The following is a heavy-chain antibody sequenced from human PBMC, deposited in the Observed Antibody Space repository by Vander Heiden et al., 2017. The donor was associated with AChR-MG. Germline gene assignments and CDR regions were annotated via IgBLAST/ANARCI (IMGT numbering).Heavy chain of an antibody. CDR2: INHSGST. V-gene: IGHV4-34*01. CDR3: ARGRRGAMIVVVAAHFDY. CDR1: GGSFSGYY. Sequence: QVQLQQWGAGLLQPSETLSLTCAVSGGSFSGYYWSWIRQPPGKGLEWIGEINHSGSTNYNPSLKSRVTISVDTSKNQFSLKLSSVTAADTAVYYCARGRRGAMIVVVAAHFDYWVQGTLVTVSS. J-gene: IGHJ4*02. D-gene: IGHD3-22*01.